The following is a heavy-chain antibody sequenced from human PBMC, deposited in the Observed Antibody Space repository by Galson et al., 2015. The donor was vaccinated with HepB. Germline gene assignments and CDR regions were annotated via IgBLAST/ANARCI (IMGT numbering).Heavy chain of an antibody. CDR1: AGSIRSHH. CDR2: INYSGST. CDR3: VRVRGGYYFDF. J-gene: IGHJ4*02. Sequence: ETLSLTCTVSAGSIRSHHWSWIRQPPGKGLEWIGYINYSGSTDYNPSLKSRVTISIDTSKNHFSLKLNSVTAADTAVYYCVRVRGGYYFDFWGQGTLVTVSS. V-gene: IGHV4-59*11. D-gene: IGHD3-16*01.